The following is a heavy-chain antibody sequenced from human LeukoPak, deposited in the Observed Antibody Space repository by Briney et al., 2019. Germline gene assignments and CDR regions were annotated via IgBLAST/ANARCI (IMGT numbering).Heavy chain of an antibody. J-gene: IGHJ6*02. CDR1: GGTFSSYA. Sequence: GASVKVSCKASGGTFSSYAISWVRQAPGQGLEWMGGIIPIFGTANYAQKFQGRVTITADESTSTAYMELSSLRSEDTAVYYCARGYSPRLATRRPYYYYYGMDVWGQGTTVTVSS. V-gene: IGHV1-69*13. CDR3: ARGYSPRLATRRPYYYYYGMDV. D-gene: IGHD2-15*01. CDR2: IIPIFGTA.